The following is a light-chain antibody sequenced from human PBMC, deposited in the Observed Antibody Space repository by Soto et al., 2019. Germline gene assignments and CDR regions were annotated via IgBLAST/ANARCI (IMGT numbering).Light chain of an antibody. CDR2: GNR. Sequence: QSVLTQPPSVSGAPGQRVTISCTGNNSNLGAGYDLHWYQQLPGAAPKLVIFGNRNRPSGVPERFSGSKSGTSASLAITGLQAEDEADYYCQAYDYSLTASVFGGGTKLTVL. V-gene: IGLV1-40*01. J-gene: IGLJ3*02. CDR3: QAYDYSLTASV. CDR1: NSNLGAGYD.